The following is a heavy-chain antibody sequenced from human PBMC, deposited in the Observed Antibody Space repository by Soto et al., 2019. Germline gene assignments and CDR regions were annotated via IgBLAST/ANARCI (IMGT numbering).Heavy chain of an antibody. CDR1: GDSVSSNTAS. CDR2: TYFRSMWYN. CDR3: AKGDNLGPKTGYAFDP. V-gene: IGHV6-1*01. D-gene: IGHD5-12*01. Sequence: SQTLSLPCAISGDSVSSNTASCNWIRQSPSRGLEWLGRTYFRSMWYNDYAVSVKSRIIINPDTSNNQFSLPLNSVTPEDTAVYFCAKGDNLGPKTGYAFDPWGQGIMVTFSS. J-gene: IGHJ4*01.